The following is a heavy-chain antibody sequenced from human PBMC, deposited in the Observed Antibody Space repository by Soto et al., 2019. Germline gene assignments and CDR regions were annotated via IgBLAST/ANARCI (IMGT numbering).Heavy chain of an antibody. J-gene: IGHJ6*02. CDR3: AKVSNTWYHYYGMDV. CDR2: INGYNGDT. D-gene: IGHD2-2*01. CDR1: GYTFSSYG. Sequence: QGQMVQSGDEVKKPGASVKVSCKASGYTFSSYGITWVRQAPGQGLEWMGRINGYNGDTNYAQKFQGRATMTTDTSTSTAYMELRSLRSDDTAVYYCAKVSNTWYHYYGMDVWGQGTTVTVSS. V-gene: IGHV1-18*04.